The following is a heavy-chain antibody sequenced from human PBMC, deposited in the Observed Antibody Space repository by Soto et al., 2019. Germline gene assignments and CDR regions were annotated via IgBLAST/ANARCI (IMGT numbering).Heavy chain of an antibody. Sequence: VASVKVSCKASGGTFSSYAISWVRQAPGQGLEWMGGIIPIFGTANYAQKFQGRVTITADESTSTAYMELSSLRSEDTAVYYCARALHYYDSSGYYSLHAFDIWGQGTMVTVSS. CDR1: GGTFSSYA. D-gene: IGHD3-22*01. CDR3: ARALHYYDSSGYYSLHAFDI. J-gene: IGHJ3*02. CDR2: IIPIFGTA. V-gene: IGHV1-69*13.